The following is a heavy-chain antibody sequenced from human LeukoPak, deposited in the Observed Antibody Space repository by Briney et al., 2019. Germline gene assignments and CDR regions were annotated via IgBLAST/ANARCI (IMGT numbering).Heavy chain of an antibody. V-gene: IGHV4-39*01. CDR3: ARPVTYCSGGSCYSAAFDI. Sequence: SETLSLTCTVSGGSISSSSYYWGWIRQPPGKGLEWIGSIYYSGSTYYNPSLKSRVTISVDTSKNQFSLKLSSVTAADTAVYYCARPVTYCSGGSCYSAAFDIWGQGTMVTVSS. CDR2: IYYSGST. D-gene: IGHD2-15*01. J-gene: IGHJ3*02. CDR1: GGSISSSSYY.